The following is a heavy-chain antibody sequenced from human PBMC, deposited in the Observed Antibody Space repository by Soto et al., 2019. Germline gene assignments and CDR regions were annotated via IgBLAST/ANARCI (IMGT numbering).Heavy chain of an antibody. V-gene: IGHV3-15*01. Sequence: GGSLRLSCAASGFTFSNAWMSWVRQAPGKGLEWVGRIKSKTDGGTTDYAAPVKGRFTISRYDSKNTLYLQMNSLKTEDTAVYYCTTEAVLMVYAIRAPFDYWGQGTLVTVSS. CDR2: IKSKTDGGTT. CDR3: TTEAVLMVYAIRAPFDY. J-gene: IGHJ4*02. CDR1: GFTFSNAW. D-gene: IGHD2-8*01.